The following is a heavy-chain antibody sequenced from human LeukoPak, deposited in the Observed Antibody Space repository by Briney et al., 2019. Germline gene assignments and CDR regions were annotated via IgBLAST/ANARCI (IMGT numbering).Heavy chain of an antibody. CDR3: ARGPVVVTAIGLGWFDP. CDR1: GGSVSRYY. V-gene: IGHV4-59*02. D-gene: IGHD2-21*02. CDR2: IYYSGSN. J-gene: IGHJ5*02. Sequence: PSETLSLTCTVSGGSVSRYYWSWIRQPPGKGLEWIGYIYYSGSNNYNPSLKSRVTISVDTSKNQFSLKLSSVTAADTAVYYCARGPVVVTAIGLGWFDPWGQGTLVTVSS.